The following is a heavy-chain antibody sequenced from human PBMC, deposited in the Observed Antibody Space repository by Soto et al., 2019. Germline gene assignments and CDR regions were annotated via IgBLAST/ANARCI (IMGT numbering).Heavy chain of an antibody. V-gene: IGHV1-58*01. CDR2: IVVGSGNT. Sequence: SVKVSCKASGFTFTSSAVQWVRQARGQRLEWIGWIVVGSGNTNYAQKFQERVTITRDMSTSTAYMELSSLRSEDTAVYYCAAPTRGYYYGMDVWGQGTTVTVSS. CDR1: GFTFTSSA. J-gene: IGHJ6*02. CDR3: AAPTRGYYYGMDV. D-gene: IGHD1-1*01.